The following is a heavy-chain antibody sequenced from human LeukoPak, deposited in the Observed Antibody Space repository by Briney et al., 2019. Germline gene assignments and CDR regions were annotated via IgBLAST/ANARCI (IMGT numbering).Heavy chain of an antibody. Sequence: SETLSLTCTVSGGSISSSSYYWVWIRQPPGKGLEWIGSIYYSGSTYYNPSLKSRVTISVDTSKNQFSLKLSSVTAADTAVYYCASTIVLVTLSVDYWGQGTLVTVSS. V-gene: IGHV4-39*01. CDR3: ASTIVLVTLSVDY. CDR1: GGSISSSSYY. CDR2: IYYSGST. J-gene: IGHJ4*02. D-gene: IGHD2-21*02.